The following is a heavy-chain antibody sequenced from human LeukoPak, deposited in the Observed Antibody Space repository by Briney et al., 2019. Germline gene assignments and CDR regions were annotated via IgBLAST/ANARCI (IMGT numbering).Heavy chain of an antibody. CDR2: IRYDGSNK. CDR1: GFTFSSYG. V-gene: IGHV3-30*02. J-gene: IGHJ4*02. CDR3: AKDKDGSGRGRVVDY. D-gene: IGHD3-10*01. Sequence: GGSLRLSCAASGFTFSSYGMHWVRQAPGKGLEWVAFIRYDGSNKYYADSVKGRFTISRDNSKNTLYLQMNSLRAEDTAVYYCAKDKDGSGRGRVVDYWGQGTLVTVSS.